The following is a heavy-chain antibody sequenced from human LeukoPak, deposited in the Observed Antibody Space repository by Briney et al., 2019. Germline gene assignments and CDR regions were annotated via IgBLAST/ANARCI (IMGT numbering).Heavy chain of an antibody. CDR2: ISSSSSTI. J-gene: IGHJ4*02. CDR3: ARWGFGDDFDY. V-gene: IGHV3-48*04. D-gene: IGHD3-10*01. CDR1: GFTFSSYS. Sequence: GGSLRLSCAASGFTFSSYSMNWVRQAPGKGLEWVSYISSSSSTIYYADSVKGRFTISRDNAKNSLYLQMNSLRAEDTAVYYCARWGFGDDFDYWGQGTLVTVSS.